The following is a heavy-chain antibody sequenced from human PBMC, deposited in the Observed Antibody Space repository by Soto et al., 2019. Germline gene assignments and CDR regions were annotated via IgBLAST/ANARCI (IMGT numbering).Heavy chain of an antibody. V-gene: IGHV3-21*01. CDR1: GFTFRTYT. Sequence: GGSLRLSCISSGFTFRTYTMNWVRQAPGKGLEWVSGIRGFSPYTFYAESVKGRFTISRDNAKNSLYLQMNSLRAEDTAVYYCARYRRYDAHNDYYNATDVWGQGTTVKVSS. CDR2: IRGFSPYT. CDR3: ARYRRYDAHNDYYNATDV. D-gene: IGHD3-3*01. J-gene: IGHJ6*01.